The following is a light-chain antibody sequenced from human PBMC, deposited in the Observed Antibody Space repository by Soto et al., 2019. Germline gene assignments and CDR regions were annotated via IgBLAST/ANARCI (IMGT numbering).Light chain of an antibody. CDR3: QQGYSIPT. V-gene: IGKV1-39*01. CDR1: QSISSY. J-gene: IGKJ4*01. CDR2: AAS. Sequence: DVQMTQSPSSLSASVGDRVTITCRASQSISSYLNWYQQKPGKAPKVLIYAASSLESGVPSRFSGSGSGTDFTLTISSLQPEDVATYYCQQGYSIPTFGGGTKVEIK.